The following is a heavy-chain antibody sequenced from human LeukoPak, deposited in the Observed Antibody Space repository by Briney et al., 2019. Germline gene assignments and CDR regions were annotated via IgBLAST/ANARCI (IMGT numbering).Heavy chain of an antibody. CDR1: GFIFNNYG. V-gene: IGHV3-30*02. CDR3: AKDQAGELLFYY. CDR2: IRYDGSNK. J-gene: IGHJ4*02. D-gene: IGHD1-26*01. Sequence: PGGSLRLSCAASGFIFNNYGMHWVRQAPGKGLEWVAFIRYDGSNKYYADSVKGRFTISRDNSKNTLYLQMNSLRAEDTAVYYCAKDQAGELLFYYCGQGTLVTVSS.